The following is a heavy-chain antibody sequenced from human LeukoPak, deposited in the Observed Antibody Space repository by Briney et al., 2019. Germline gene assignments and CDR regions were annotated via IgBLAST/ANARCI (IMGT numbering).Heavy chain of an antibody. D-gene: IGHD3-22*01. CDR1: GFTVNNNY. Sequence: GGSLRLSCAASGFTVNNNYMTWVRQAPGKGLEWVSTIGGTGGTTYYADSVKGRFSISRDNSNNTLYLQMNSLRAEDTAVYYCARHYYDTSGYFGEYFQNWARAPWSPSPQ. CDR2: IGGTGGTT. J-gene: IGHJ1*01. V-gene: IGHV3-23*01. CDR3: ARHYYDTSGYFGEYFQN.